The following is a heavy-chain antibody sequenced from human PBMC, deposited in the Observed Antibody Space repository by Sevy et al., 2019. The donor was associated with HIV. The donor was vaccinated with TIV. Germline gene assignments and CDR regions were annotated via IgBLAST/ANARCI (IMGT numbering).Heavy chain of an antibody. V-gene: IGHV1-2*02. CDR3: ARETLYSGYDSRYYYYGMDV. CDR1: GYTFTGYY. CDR2: INPNSGGT. J-gene: IGHJ6*02. D-gene: IGHD5-12*01. Sequence: ASVKVSCKASGYTFTGYYMHWVRQAPGQGLEWMGWINPNSGGTNYAQKFQGRVTMTRDMSISTAYMELSRLRSDDTVVYYCARETLYSGYDSRYYYYGMDVWGQGTTVTVSS.